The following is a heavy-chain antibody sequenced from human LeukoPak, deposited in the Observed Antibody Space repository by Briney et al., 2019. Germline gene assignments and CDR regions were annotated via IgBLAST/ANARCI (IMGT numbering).Heavy chain of an antibody. Sequence: PGGSLRLSCAASGFTFSSYAMSWVRQAPGKGLEWVSTISGSGGSTYYADSVKGRFTISRDNSKNTLYLQMNSLRAEDTAVYYCAKERYGRVYDYVWGSYRAPRGYFDYWGQGTLVTVSS. CDR3: AKERYGRVYDYVWGSYRAPRGYFDY. J-gene: IGHJ4*02. D-gene: IGHD3-16*02. CDR1: GFTFSSYA. V-gene: IGHV3-23*01. CDR2: ISGSGGST.